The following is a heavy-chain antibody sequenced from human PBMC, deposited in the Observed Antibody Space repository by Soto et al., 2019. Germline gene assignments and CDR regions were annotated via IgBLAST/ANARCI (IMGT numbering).Heavy chain of an antibody. CDR3: AKDVYSSGSRDY. D-gene: IGHD6-19*01. CDR2: ISVSGGST. V-gene: IGHV3-23*01. Sequence: GGSLRLSCAVSGFTLSSSAMSWVRQAPGKGLEWVSSISVSGGSTYYADSVKGRFTISRDNSKNTLYLQMNSLRAEDTAVYYCAKDVYSSGSRDYWGQGTLVTVSS. CDR1: GFTLSSSA. J-gene: IGHJ4*02.